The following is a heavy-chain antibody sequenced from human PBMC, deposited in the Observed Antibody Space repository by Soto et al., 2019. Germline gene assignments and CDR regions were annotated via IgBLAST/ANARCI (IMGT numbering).Heavy chain of an antibody. J-gene: IGHJ5*02. CDR1: GFTFSDYY. Sequence: PGGSLRLSCAASGFTFSDYYMSWIRQAPGKGLEWVSYISSSSSYTNYADSVKGRFTNSRDNAKKTLYLQMNSLRAEDTAVYYCARAVDYYDSSGYSSWGQGTLVTVSS. V-gene: IGHV3-11*05. CDR3: ARAVDYYDSSGYSS. CDR2: ISSSSSYT. D-gene: IGHD3-22*01.